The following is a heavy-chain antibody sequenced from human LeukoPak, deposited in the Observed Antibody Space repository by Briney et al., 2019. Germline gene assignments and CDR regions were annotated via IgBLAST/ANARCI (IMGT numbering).Heavy chain of an antibody. Sequence: GASVKVSCKASGYSFTSYGISWVRQAPGQGLEWMGWISANNGNTNYAQRLQGRVTMTTDTSTSTAYMELRSLRSDDSAMYYCARTRYSSSWSDFDYWGQGTLVTVSS. V-gene: IGHV1-18*01. CDR2: ISANNGNT. CDR3: ARTRYSSSWSDFDY. D-gene: IGHD6-13*01. CDR1: GYSFTSYG. J-gene: IGHJ4*02.